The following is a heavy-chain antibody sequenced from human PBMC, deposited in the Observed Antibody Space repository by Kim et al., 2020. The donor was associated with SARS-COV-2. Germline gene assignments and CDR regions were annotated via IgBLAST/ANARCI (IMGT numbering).Heavy chain of an antibody. Sequence: SETLSLTCTVSGGSISSYYWNWIRQPPGKRLEWIGYIYKSGSTNYNPSLKSRVTISVDTSKNQFSLKLSSVTAADTAVYYCARSLGLTYSSGWGGWGQGTLVTVSS. CDR1: GGSISSYY. V-gene: IGHV4-59*01. D-gene: IGHD6-19*01. CDR3: ARSLGLTYSSGWGG. CDR2: IYKSGST. J-gene: IGHJ4*02.